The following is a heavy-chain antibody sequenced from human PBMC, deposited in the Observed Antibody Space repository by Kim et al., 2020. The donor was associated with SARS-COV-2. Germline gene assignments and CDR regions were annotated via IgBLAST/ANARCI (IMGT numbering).Heavy chain of an antibody. V-gene: IGHV4-38-2*02. CDR3: ARAPPHDSGWFDP. CDR2: VYHRGSA. CDR1: GHSITRGYY. J-gene: IGHJ5*02. D-gene: IGHD6-19*01. Sequence: SETLSLTCTVSGHSITRGYYWAWIRQSPGKGLEWIGSVYHRGSAYYTPSLNSRLTISVDTSKNQFSLSLTSATAADTAVYYCARAPPHDSGWFDPWGQG.